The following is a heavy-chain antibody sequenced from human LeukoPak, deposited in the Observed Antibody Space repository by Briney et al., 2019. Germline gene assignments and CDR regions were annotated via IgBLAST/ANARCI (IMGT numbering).Heavy chain of an antibody. CDR3: ANLGGVIVPAGDY. J-gene: IGHJ4*02. Sequence: GGSLRLSCAASGFTFSSYAMSWVRQAPGKGLEWVSVISGSGGGIYYADSVKGRFTISRDNSKNTLYLQMNSLRAEDTAVYYCANLGGVIVPAGDYWGQGTLVTVSS. D-gene: IGHD3-16*02. CDR2: ISGSGGGI. V-gene: IGHV3-23*01. CDR1: GFTFSSYA.